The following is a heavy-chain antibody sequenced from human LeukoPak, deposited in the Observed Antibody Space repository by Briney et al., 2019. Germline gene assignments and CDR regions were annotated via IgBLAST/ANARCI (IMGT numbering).Heavy chain of an antibody. CDR3: ARDNRDYYYYYGMDV. Sequence: SGTLSLTCAVSGGSISSSNWWSWVRQPPGKGLEWIGEIYHSGSTNYNPSLKSRVTISVDKSKNQFSLKLSSVTAADTAVYYCARDNRDYYYYYGMDVWGQGTTVTVSS. CDR2: IYHSGST. V-gene: IGHV4-4*02. CDR1: GGSISSSNW. J-gene: IGHJ6*02.